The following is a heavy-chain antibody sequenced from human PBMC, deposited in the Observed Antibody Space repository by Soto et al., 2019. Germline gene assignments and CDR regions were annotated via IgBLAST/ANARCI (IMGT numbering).Heavy chain of an antibody. CDR1: GFTFSSYG. D-gene: IGHD2-21*02. V-gene: IGHV3-30*18. CDR2: ISYDGSNK. Sequence: RLSCAASGFTFSSYGMHWVRHAPGKGLEWVAVISYDGSNKYYADSVKGRFTISRDNSKNTLYLQMNSLRAEDTAVYYCAKDALAYCGGDCYTFDYWGQGTLVTVYS. J-gene: IGHJ4*02. CDR3: AKDALAYCGGDCYTFDY.